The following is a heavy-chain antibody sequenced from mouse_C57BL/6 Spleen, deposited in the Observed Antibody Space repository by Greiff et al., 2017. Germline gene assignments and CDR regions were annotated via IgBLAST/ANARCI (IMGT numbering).Heavy chain of an antibody. V-gene: IGHV1-80*01. D-gene: IGHD1-1*01. Sequence: QVQLQQSGAELVKPGASVKISCKASGYAFSSYWMNWVKQRPGKGLEWIGQIYPGDGDTTYNGKFKGKATLTADKSSSTAYMQLSSLTSEDSAVYFCARGGSTVVAPFDYWGQGTTLTVSS. CDR1: GYAFSSYW. CDR3: ARGGSTVVAPFDY. J-gene: IGHJ2*01. CDR2: IYPGDGDT.